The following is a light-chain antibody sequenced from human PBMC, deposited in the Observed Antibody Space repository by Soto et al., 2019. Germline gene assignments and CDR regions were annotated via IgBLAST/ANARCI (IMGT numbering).Light chain of an antibody. CDR1: SLPKQN. V-gene: IGLV3-25*02. CDR3: QSADSSGGYHVI. Sequence: SYELTQPPSVSVSPGQTARITCSGDSLPKQNAYWYQQKPGQAPVLVIYKDSERPSGIPERFSGSSSGTIVTLTISGVQAEDEADYYCQSADSSGGYHVIFGGGTKLT. CDR2: KDS. J-gene: IGLJ2*01.